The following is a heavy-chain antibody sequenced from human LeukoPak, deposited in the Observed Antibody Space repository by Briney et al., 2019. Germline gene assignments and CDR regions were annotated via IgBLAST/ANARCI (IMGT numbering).Heavy chain of an antibody. D-gene: IGHD3-10*01. V-gene: IGHV1-69*06. J-gene: IGHJ6*04. CDR3: ARGRWYYYGSGSYTPVKNYYYGMDV. CDR1: GGTFSSYA. Sequence: SVKVSCKASGGTFSSYAISWVRQAPGQGLEWMGGIIPIFGTANYAQKFQGRVTITADKSTSTAYMELSSLGSEDTAVYYCARGRWYYYGSGSYTPVKNYYYGMDVWGKGTTVTVSS. CDR2: IIPIFGTA.